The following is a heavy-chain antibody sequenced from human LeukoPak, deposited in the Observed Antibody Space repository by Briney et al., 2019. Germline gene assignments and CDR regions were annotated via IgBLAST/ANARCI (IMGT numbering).Heavy chain of an antibody. CDR1: GFTFDDYG. CDR3: ARDQTTVSWFDP. V-gene: IGHV3-20*04. Sequence: PGGSLRLSCAASGFTFDDYGMGWVRQAPGKGLEWVSGINWNGGSTGYADSVKGRFTISRDNAKNSLYLQMNSLRAEDTALYYCARDQTTVSWFDPWGQGTLVTVSS. CDR2: INWNGGST. J-gene: IGHJ5*02. D-gene: IGHD4-17*01.